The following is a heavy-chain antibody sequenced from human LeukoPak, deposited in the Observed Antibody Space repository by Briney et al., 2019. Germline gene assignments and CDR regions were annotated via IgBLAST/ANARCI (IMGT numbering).Heavy chain of an antibody. Sequence: PGRSLRLSCAGSGFTFSSYGMHWVRQAPGKGLEWVAVISSDGSNTFYVDSVKGRFTSSRDNSKNTVYPQMNSLRAEDTAVYFCAKEIYYGSGSYCDYWGQGTLVTVSS. CDR3: AKEIYYGSGSYCDY. CDR2: ISSDGSNT. J-gene: IGHJ4*02. CDR1: GFTFSSYG. V-gene: IGHV3-30*18. D-gene: IGHD3-10*01.